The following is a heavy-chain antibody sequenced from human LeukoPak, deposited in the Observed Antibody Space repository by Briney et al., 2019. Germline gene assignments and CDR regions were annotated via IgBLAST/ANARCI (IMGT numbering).Heavy chain of an antibody. CDR1: GFTFSSYA. D-gene: IGHD1-7*01. CDR2: ISYDGSNK. V-gene: IGHV3-30-3*01. CDR3: ASPPSNFIA. Sequence: GRSLRLSCAASGFTFSSYAMHWGRQAPGKGLEWVAVISYDGSNKYYADSVKGRFTISRDNSKNTLYLQMNSLRAEDTAVYYCASPPSNFIAWGQGTLVTVSS. J-gene: IGHJ5*02.